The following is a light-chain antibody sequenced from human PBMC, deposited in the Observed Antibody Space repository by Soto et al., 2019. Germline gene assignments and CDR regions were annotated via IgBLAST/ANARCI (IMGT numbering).Light chain of an antibody. J-gene: IGKJ1*01. CDR2: GAS. CDR1: QSVSSY. CDR3: QQYNNFPRT. Sequence: EIVMTQSPSTLSVSPGERATLSCRASQSVSSYLAWYQQKPGQAPRLLIYGASTRATGIPARFSGSGSGTEFTLSISSLQSEDFAVYYCQQYNNFPRTFGQGTNVEIK. V-gene: IGKV3-15*01.